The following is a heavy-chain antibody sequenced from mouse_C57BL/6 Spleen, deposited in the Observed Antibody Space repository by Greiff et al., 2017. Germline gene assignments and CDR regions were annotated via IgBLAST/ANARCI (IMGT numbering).Heavy chain of an antibody. CDR1: GYAFSRYW. D-gene: IGHD3-1*01. CDR3: ASGLGDYYAMDY. Sequence: QVQLQQSGAELVKPGASVKISCKASGYAFSRYWMNWVKQRPGKGLEWIGQIYPGDGDTNYNGKFKDKATLNADKSASTAYMQLSSLTSQDSAVYFCASGLGDYYAMDYWGQGTSVTVSS. CDR2: IYPGDGDT. J-gene: IGHJ4*01. V-gene: IGHV1-80*01.